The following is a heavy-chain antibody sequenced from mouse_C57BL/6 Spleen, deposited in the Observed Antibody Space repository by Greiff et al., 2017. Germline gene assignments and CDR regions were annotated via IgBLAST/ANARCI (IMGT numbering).Heavy chain of an antibody. D-gene: IGHD2-3*01. V-gene: IGHV5-9-1*02. CDR3: TSGYYDGYWFAY. CDR1: EFTFSSYA. CDR2: ISSGGDYI. Sequence: VQLKESGEGLVKPGGSLKLSCAASEFTFSSYAMSWVRQTPEKRLEWVAYISSGGDYIYYADTVKGRFTISRDNARNTLYLQMSSLKSEDTAMYYCTSGYYDGYWFAYWGQGTLVTVSA. J-gene: IGHJ3*01.